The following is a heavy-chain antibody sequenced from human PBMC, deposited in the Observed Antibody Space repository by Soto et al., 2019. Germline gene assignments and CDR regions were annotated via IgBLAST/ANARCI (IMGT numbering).Heavy chain of an antibody. Sequence: QITLKESGPTLVKPTQTLTLTCTFSGFSLITSGVGVGWLRQPQGKALEWLALIYWDGEKRYSPSLKSRLTITKDTSKSQVVLTMTNMDTVDTATYYCAHTVVPAAKGGDWFDPWGQGTLVTVSS. CDR2: IYWDGEK. D-gene: IGHD2-2*01. CDR1: GFSLITSGVG. CDR3: AHTVVPAAKGGDWFDP. J-gene: IGHJ5*02. V-gene: IGHV2-5*02.